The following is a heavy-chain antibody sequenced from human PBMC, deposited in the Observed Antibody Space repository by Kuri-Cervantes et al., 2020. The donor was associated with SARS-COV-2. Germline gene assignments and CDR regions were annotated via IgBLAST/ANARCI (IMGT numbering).Heavy chain of an antibody. Sequence: LRLSCTVSGGSISSGDYYWSWIRQPPGKGLEWIGYIYYSGSTYYNPSLKSRVTISVDTSKNQFSLKLSSVTAADTAVYYCARARYCSGGSCYSEVPAYYYYMDVWGKGTTVTVSS. V-gene: IGHV4-30-4*08. CDR2: IYYSGST. J-gene: IGHJ6*03. CDR1: GGSISSGDYY. CDR3: ARARYCSGGSCYSEVPAYYYYMDV. D-gene: IGHD2-15*01.